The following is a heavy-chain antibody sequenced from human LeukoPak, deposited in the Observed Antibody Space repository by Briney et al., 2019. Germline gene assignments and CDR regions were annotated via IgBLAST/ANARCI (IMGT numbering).Heavy chain of an antibody. Sequence: PSETLSLTCAVYGGSFGGYYWSWIRQPPGKGLEWIGEINHSGSTNYNPSLKSRVTISVDTSKNQFSLKLSSVTAADTAVYYCARDTSGYSSSWKYWGQGTLVTVSS. V-gene: IGHV4-34*01. CDR1: GGSFGGYY. CDR2: INHSGST. CDR3: ARDTSGYSSSWKY. D-gene: IGHD6-13*01. J-gene: IGHJ4*02.